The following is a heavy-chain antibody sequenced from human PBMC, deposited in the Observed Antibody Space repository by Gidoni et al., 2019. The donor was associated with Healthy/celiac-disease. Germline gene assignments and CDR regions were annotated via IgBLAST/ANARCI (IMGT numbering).Heavy chain of an antibody. CDR3: TRGYYYDSSGSPVGVDY. Sequence: EVQLVESGGGLVQPGRSLRLSCTASGFTFGDYAMSWFRQAPGKGLEWVGFIRSKAYGGTTEYAASVKGRFTISRDDSKSIAYLQMNSLKTEDTAVYYCTRGYYYDSSGSPVGVDYWGQGTLVTVSS. D-gene: IGHD3-22*01. CDR2: IRSKAYGGTT. V-gene: IGHV3-49*03. J-gene: IGHJ4*02. CDR1: GFTFGDYA.